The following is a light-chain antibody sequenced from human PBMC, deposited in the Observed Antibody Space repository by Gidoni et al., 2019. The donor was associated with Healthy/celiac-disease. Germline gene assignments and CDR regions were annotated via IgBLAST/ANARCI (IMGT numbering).Light chain of an antibody. Sequence: QSALTQPASVSGSPGPSITISCTGTSSDVGGYNYVSWYQQHPGKPPKLMIYDVSNRPSGVSNRFAGSKSGNTASLTISGLQAEDEADYYCSSYTSSSTWVVGGGTKLTV. CDR1: SSDVGGYNY. CDR3: SSYTSSSTWV. V-gene: IGLV2-14*03. CDR2: DVS. J-gene: IGLJ3*02.